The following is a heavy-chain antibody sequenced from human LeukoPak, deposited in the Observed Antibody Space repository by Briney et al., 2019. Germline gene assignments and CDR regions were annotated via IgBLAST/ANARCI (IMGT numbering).Heavy chain of an antibody. V-gene: IGHV4-34*01. CDR1: GGSFSGYY. Sequence: SETLSLTCAVYGGSFSGYYWSWIRQPPGKGLEWIGEINHSESTNYNPSLKSRLTISLDTSKNQFSLKLSSVTAADTAVYYCARSAPPNYGDYVVGAFDIWGQGTMVTVSS. CDR2: INHSEST. J-gene: IGHJ3*02. CDR3: ARSAPPNYGDYVVGAFDI. D-gene: IGHD4-17*01.